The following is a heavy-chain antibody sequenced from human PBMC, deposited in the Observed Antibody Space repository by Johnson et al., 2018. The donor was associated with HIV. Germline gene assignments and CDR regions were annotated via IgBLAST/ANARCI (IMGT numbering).Heavy chain of an antibody. V-gene: IGHV3-23*04. CDR2: ITDRSDST. CDR3: AKDHYYYDSSGSAIDAFDI. J-gene: IGHJ3*02. D-gene: IGHD3-22*01. Sequence: MLLVESGGGLVQPGGSIRLSCVASGFAFSTFAMNWVRQAPGKGLEWVSGITDRSDSTYYADSVRGRFTLSRDNSKNTVYLQMSSLRAEDAAVYYCAKDHYYYDSSGSAIDAFDIWGQGTMVTVSS. CDR1: GFAFSTFA.